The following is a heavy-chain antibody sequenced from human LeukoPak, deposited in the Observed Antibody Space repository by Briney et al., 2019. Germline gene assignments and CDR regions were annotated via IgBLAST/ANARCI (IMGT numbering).Heavy chain of an antibody. CDR1: GFTFSSYA. D-gene: IGHD3-22*01. V-gene: IGHV3-23*01. Sequence: PGGCLRLSCAASGFTFSSYAMSWVRQAPGKGLEWVSAISGSGGSTYYADSVKGRFTISRDNSKNTLYLQMNSLRAEDTAVYYCAKDHRETMKVRLQYWGQGTLVTVSS. J-gene: IGHJ4*02. CDR3: AKDHRETMKVRLQY. CDR2: ISGSGGST.